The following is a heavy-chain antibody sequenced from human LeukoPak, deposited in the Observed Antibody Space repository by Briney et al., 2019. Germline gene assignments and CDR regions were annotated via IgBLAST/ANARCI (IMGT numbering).Heavy chain of an antibody. Sequence: GGSLRLSCAASGFTFSSYRMNWVRQAPGKGLEWVSYISGSSSTIYYADSVRGRFTISRDNAKNSLYLQMNSLRAEDTAVYYCARGSTYYDSSGQVPFDYWGQGTLVTVSS. CDR3: ARGSTYYDSSGQVPFDY. CDR2: ISGSSSTI. D-gene: IGHD3-22*01. V-gene: IGHV3-48*01. CDR1: GFTFSSYR. J-gene: IGHJ4*02.